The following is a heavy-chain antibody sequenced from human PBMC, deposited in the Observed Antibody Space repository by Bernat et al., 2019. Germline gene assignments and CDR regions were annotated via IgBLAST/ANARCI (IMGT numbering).Heavy chain of an antibody. CDR1: GYTFTSYA. Sequence: QVQLVQSGAEGKKPGASVKVSCKASGYTFTSYAMHWVRQAPGQRLEWMGWINAGNGNTKYSQKFQGRVTITRDTSASTAYMELSSLRSEDTAVYYCARDRNRLTIFGVVKRYYYYYGMDVWGQGTTVTVSS. CDR3: ARDRNRLTIFGVVKRYYYYYGMDV. D-gene: IGHD3-3*01. V-gene: IGHV1-3*01. CDR2: INAGNGNT. J-gene: IGHJ6*02.